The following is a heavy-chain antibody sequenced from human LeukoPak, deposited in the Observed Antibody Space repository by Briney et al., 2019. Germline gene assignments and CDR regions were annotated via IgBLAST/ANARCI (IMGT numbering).Heavy chain of an antibody. CDR2: IKQDGSEK. J-gene: IGHJ4*02. D-gene: IGHD3-22*01. Sequence: PGGSLRLSCAASGFTFSSYWMSWVRQAPGKGLEWVANIKQDGSEKYYVDSVKGRFTISRDNAKNSLYLQMNSLRAEDTAVYYCARASDSSGYRYFDYWGQGTLVTVSS. V-gene: IGHV3-7*01. CDR3: ARASDSSGYRYFDY. CDR1: GFTFSSYW.